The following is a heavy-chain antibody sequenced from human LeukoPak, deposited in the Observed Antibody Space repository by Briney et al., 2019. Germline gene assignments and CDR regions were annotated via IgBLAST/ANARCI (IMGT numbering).Heavy chain of an antibody. Sequence: GGSLRLSLSPAAFTVVTSWTGSGRQAPGKGLVWVSRINSDGSSTTYADSVKGRFTISRDNAKNTLYLQMNSLRAEDTAVLYCARQHCPSSGNWFDPWGQGTPVTVSS. D-gene: IGHD3-10*01. J-gene: IGHJ5*02. CDR2: INSDGSST. V-gene: IGHV3-74*01. CDR1: AFTVVTSW. CDR3: ARQHCPSSGNWFDP.